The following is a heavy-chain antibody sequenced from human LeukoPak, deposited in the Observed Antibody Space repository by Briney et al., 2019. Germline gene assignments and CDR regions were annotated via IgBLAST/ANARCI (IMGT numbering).Heavy chain of an antibody. V-gene: IGHV4-59*07. CDR3: ARRIGAYVYYIDY. CDR2: FYYSCST. D-gene: IGHD4-17*01. Sequence: SDTLSLIYTLSGRAITRYYGSWLRQPPGEGLEWIGYFYYSCSTNYNPYLKSRVTMSVDTSKNQFSLKLSSVTAADTAVYYCARRIGAYVYYIDYWGQGTLVTVSS. J-gene: IGHJ4*02. CDR1: GRAITRYY.